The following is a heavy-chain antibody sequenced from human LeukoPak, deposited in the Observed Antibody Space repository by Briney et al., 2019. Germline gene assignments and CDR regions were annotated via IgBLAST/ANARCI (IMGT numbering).Heavy chain of an antibody. D-gene: IGHD5-24*01. J-gene: IGHJ4*02. CDR1: GGSISSYY. CDR3: AGRDGYNSRDY. Sequence: SETLSLTCTVSGGSISSYYWSWIRQPPGKGLEWIGYIYYSGSTNYNPSLKSRVTISVDTSKNQFSLKLSSVTAADTAVYYCAGRDGYNSRDYWGQGTLVTVSS. V-gene: IGHV4-59*12. CDR2: IYYSGST.